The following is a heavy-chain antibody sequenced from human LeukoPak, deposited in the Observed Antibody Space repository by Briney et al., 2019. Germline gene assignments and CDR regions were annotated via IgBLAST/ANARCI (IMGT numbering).Heavy chain of an antibody. J-gene: IGHJ4*02. CDR1: GFTFSSYA. CDR3: ARNHITMVRGVIRREEFDY. CDR2: ISGSGRNT. D-gene: IGHD3-10*01. V-gene: IGHV3-23*01. Sequence: GGSLRLSCAASGFTFSSYAMSWVRQAPEKGLEWVSVISGSGRNTYYADPVKGRFTISRDNAKNSLYLQMNSLRAEDTAVYYCARNHITMVRGVIRREEFDYWGQGTLVTVSS.